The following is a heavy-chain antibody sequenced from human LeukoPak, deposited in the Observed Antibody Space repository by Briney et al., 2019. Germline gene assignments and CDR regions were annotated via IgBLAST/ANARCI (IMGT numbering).Heavy chain of an antibody. Sequence: ASVKVSCKASGYTFTCYYMHWVGQAPGQGLEGRGWINPNSGGTNYAQKFQGRVTMTRDTSISTAYMELSRLRSDDTAVYYCARDPEYSSSKCYGCYYYGMDAWGQGTTVTVS. CDR1: GYTFTCYY. D-gene: IGHD6-6*01. V-gene: IGHV1-2*02. CDR2: INPNSGGT. J-gene: IGHJ6*02. CDR3: ARDPEYSSSKCYGCYYYGMDA.